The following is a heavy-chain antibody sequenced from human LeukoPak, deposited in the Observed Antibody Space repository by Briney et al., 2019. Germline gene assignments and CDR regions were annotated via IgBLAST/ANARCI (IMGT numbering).Heavy chain of an antibody. V-gene: IGHV3-23*01. J-gene: IGHJ4*02. Sequence: GGSLRLSCAASGFTFSSYAMSWVRQAPGKGLEWASAISGSGGSTYYADSVKGRFTISRDNSKNTLYLQMNSLRVEDTAVYYCARDEVGYGFDYWGQGTLVTVSS. CDR1: GFTFSSYA. CDR3: ARDEVGYGFDY. CDR2: ISGSGGST. D-gene: IGHD5-18*01.